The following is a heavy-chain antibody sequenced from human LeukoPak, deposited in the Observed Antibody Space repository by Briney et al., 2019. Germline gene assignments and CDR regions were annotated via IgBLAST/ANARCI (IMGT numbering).Heavy chain of an antibody. J-gene: IGHJ4*02. V-gene: IGHV3-23*01. CDR1: GFTFSSYG. Sequence: GGTLRLSCAASGFTFSSYGMSWVRQAPGKGLEWVSAISGSGGSTYYADSVKGRFTISRDNSKHTLYLQMNSLRAEDTAVYYCAKDRGYSSGWGDYWGQGTLVTVSS. CDR2: ISGSGGST. CDR3: AKDRGYSSGWGDY. D-gene: IGHD6-19*01.